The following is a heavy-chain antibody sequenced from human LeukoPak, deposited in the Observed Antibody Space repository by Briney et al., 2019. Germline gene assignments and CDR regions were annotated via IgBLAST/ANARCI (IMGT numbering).Heavy chain of an antibody. V-gene: IGHV3-33*06. D-gene: IGHD6-19*01. CDR2: IWYDGSNK. CDR1: GFTFSSYG. CDR3: AKDRRGAVAELDY. Sequence: GGSPRLSCAASGFTFSSYGMHWVRQAPGKGLEWVAVIWYDGSNKYYADSVKGRFTISRDNSKNTLYLQMNSLRAEDTAVYYCAKDRRGAVAELDYWGQGTLATVSS. J-gene: IGHJ4*02.